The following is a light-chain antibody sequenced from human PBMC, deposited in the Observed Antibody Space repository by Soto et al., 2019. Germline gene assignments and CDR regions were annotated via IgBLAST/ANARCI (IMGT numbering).Light chain of an antibody. Sequence: DIVLTQSPAALSVSPGERSTLSCWASQSVGSTLNWYQQRPGQAPRLLIYDTSIRATGIPARFSGSGSGTEFTLTIASLQSEDFGVYYCQRFNRWPLSFGGGTKVDIK. CDR3: QRFNRWPLS. V-gene: IGKV3-15*01. J-gene: IGKJ4*01. CDR1: QSVGST. CDR2: DTS.